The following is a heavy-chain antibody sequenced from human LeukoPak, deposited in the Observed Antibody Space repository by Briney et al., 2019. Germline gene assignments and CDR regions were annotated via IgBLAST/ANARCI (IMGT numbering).Heavy chain of an antibody. J-gene: IGHJ5*02. CDR3: AKVSRPLYSSSAGWFDP. CDR1: GFTFSSYD. Sequence: GGSLRLSCAASGFTFSSYDMSWVRQAPGKGLEWVSAISGSGGSTYYADSVKGRFTISRDNSKNTLYLQMNSLRAEDTAVYYCAKVSRPLYSSSAGWFDPWGQGTLVTVSS. D-gene: IGHD6-13*01. V-gene: IGHV3-23*01. CDR2: ISGSGGST.